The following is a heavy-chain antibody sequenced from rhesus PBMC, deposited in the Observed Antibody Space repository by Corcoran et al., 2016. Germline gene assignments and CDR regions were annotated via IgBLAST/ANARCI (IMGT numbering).Heavy chain of an antibody. V-gene: IGHV4-173*01. CDR1: GGSISSNY. D-gene: IGHD3-9*01. CDR2: ISGSGGST. J-gene: IGHJ6*01. Sequence: QVKLQESGPGLVKPLETLSLTCAVSGGSISSNYWRWIRQPPGKGLEWIGRISGSGGSTDYNPARKSRVTISTDTSKNQCSVKLSSVTAADTAVYYCARAARMITGDYYTAGMDSWGQGVVVTVSS. CDR3: ARAARMITGDYYTAGMDS.